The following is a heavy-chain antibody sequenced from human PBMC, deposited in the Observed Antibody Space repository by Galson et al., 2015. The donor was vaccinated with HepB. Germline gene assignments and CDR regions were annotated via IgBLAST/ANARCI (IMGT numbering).Heavy chain of an antibody. J-gene: IGHJ4*02. D-gene: IGHD3-22*01. V-gene: IGHV3-33*01. CDR3: ARERRYYDSSGFKRKYYFYY. Sequence: SLRLSCAASGFTFSSYGMHWVRQAPGKGLEWVAVIWYDGSNKYYADSVKGRFTISRDSSKNTLYLQMNSLRAEDTAVYYCARERRYYDSSGFKRKYYFYYWGQGTLVTVSS. CDR1: GFTFSSYG. CDR2: IWYDGSNK.